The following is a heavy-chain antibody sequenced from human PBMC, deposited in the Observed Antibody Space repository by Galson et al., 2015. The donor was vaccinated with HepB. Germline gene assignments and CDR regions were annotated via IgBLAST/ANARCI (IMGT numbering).Heavy chain of an antibody. Sequence: SLRLSCAASGFTVSNNYMTWVRQAPGKGLEWVSVIYSGGSTYHADSVKGRFTISRDNSKNTLFLQMNSLRADDTAVYSCAKSLRHYPYDMDVWGPGTTVSVSS. CDR3: AKSLRHYPYDMDV. CDR2: IYSGGST. CDR1: GFTVSNNY. V-gene: IGHV3-66*01. D-gene: IGHD1-26*01. J-gene: IGHJ6*02.